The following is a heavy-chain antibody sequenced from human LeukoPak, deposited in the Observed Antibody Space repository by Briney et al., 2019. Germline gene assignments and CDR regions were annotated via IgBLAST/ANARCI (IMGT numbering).Heavy chain of an antibody. Sequence: QTGGSLRLSCAASGFTFSSYWVSWVRQAPGKGLEWVSAISGSGGSTYYADSVKGRFTISRDNSKNTLYLQMNSLRAEDTAVYYCAKAGARYDSSGGYWGQGTLVTVSS. CDR1: GFTFSSYW. J-gene: IGHJ4*02. CDR2: ISGSGGST. V-gene: IGHV3-23*01. D-gene: IGHD3-22*01. CDR3: AKAGARYDSSGGY.